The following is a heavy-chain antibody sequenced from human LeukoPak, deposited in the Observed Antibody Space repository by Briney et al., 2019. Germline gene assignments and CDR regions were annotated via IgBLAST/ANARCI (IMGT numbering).Heavy chain of an antibody. CDR2: ISGSGGST. D-gene: IGHD4-17*01. J-gene: IGHJ4*02. Sequence: GGSLRLSCAASGFTFSSYAMSWVRQAPGQGLEWVSAISGSGGSTYYADSVKGRFTISRDNSKNTLYLQMNSLRAEDTAVYYCAKDVRYGDYFDYWGQGTLVTVSS. CDR1: GFTFSSYA. CDR3: AKDVRYGDYFDY. V-gene: IGHV3-23*01.